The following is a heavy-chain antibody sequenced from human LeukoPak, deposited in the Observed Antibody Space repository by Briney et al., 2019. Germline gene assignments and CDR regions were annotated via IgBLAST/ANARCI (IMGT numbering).Heavy chain of an antibody. CDR1: GFTVSSNY. D-gene: IGHD1-26*01. Sequence: GGSLRLSCAASGFTVSSNYMSWVRQAPGKGLEWVSVIYRGGSTYYADSVKGRFTISRDNSKNTLYLQMNSLRAEDTAVYYCANSEYSGSYYDYWGQGTLVTVSS. V-gene: IGHV3-53*01. CDR3: ANSEYSGSYYDY. J-gene: IGHJ4*02. CDR2: IYRGGST.